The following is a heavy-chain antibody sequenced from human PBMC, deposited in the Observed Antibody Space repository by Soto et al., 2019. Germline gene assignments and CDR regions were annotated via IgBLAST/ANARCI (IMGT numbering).Heavy chain of an antibody. CDR1: GFTFSNYA. V-gene: IGHV3-23*01. Sequence: EVQLLESGGGLVQPGGSLRLSCAASGFTFSNYAMSWLRQPPGKGLEWVSAISGSGDRTYYADSVKGRFTISRDNSKNTLYLQMNSLRDEDSAVYYCVKERSGHSYADSWGQGTLVTVPS. CDR3: VKERSGHSYADS. CDR2: ISGSGDRT. D-gene: IGHD5-18*01. J-gene: IGHJ4*02.